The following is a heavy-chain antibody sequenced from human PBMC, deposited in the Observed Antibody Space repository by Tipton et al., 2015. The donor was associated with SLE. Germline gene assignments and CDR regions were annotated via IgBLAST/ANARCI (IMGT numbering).Heavy chain of an antibody. CDR3: ARGDYYDGSGHYPGDY. D-gene: IGHD3-22*01. CDR2: ISPYNGNT. CDR1: GYTFSNYG. Sequence: QLVQSGPEVKKPGASVKVSCKASGYTFSNYGISWVRQAPGQGLEWMGWISPYNGNTNYAQKLQGRVALTTDTSTSTAYMELRSLISDDTSFYYCARGDYYDGSGHYPGDYWGQGTLVPVSS. J-gene: IGHJ4*02. V-gene: IGHV1-18*01.